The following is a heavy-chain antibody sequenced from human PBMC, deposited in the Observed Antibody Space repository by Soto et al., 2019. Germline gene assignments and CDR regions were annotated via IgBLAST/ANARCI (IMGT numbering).Heavy chain of an antibody. J-gene: IGHJ6*02. CDR2: IIPIFGTA. Sequence: GASVEVSCKGSGGTFSSYAISWVRQAPGQGLEWMGGIIPIFGTANYAQKFQGRVTITADESTSTAYMELSSLRAEDTAVYYCARLGXCSSTSCYLLLLYGMDVWGQGTTVTVSS. CDR3: ARLGXCSSTSCYLLLLYGMDV. D-gene: IGHD2-2*01. V-gene: IGHV1-69*13. CDR1: GGTFSSYA.